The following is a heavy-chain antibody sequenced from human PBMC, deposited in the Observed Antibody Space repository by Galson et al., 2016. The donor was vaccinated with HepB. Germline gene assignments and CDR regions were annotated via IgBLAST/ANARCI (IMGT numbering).Heavy chain of an antibody. CDR1: GYTFTNYW. V-gene: IGHV5-51*01. J-gene: IGHJ4*02. CDR2: IYPGDSDT. CDR3: ARHPKYYDTTGYFY. Sequence: QSGAEVKKPGESLKISCKASGYTFTNYWIGWVRQMPGKGLEWMGIIYPGDSDTRYSPSFQGQVTISADKSIATAYLQWSSLEASDTAIYYCARHPKYYDTTGYFYWGQGTLVTVSS. D-gene: IGHD3-22*01.